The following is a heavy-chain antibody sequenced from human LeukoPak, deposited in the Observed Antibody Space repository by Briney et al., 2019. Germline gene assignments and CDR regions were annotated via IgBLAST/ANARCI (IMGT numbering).Heavy chain of an antibody. Sequence: SETLSLTCTVSGGSISSYYWSWIRQPPGKGLEWIGYIYTSGSTNYNPSLKSRVTISVDTSKNQFSLELSSVTAADTAVYYCARGQYYFDYWGQGTLVTVSS. CDR1: GGSISSYY. CDR3: ARGQYYFDY. V-gene: IGHV4-4*09. J-gene: IGHJ4*02. CDR2: IYTSGST.